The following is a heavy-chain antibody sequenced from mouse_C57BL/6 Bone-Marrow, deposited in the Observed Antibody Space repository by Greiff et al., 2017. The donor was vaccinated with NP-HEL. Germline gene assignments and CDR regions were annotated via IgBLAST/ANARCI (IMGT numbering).Heavy chain of an antibody. J-gene: IGHJ2*01. V-gene: IGHV1-50*01. Sequence: QVQLQQPGAELVKPGASVKLSCKASGYTFTSYWMQWVKQRPGQGLEWIGEIDPSDSYTNYNQKFKGKATLTVDTSSSTAYMQLSSLTSEDSAVYYCARAPYYYGRDYWGQGTTLTVSS. CDR2: IDPSDSYT. CDR1: GYTFTSYW. CDR3: ARAPYYYGRDY. D-gene: IGHD1-1*01.